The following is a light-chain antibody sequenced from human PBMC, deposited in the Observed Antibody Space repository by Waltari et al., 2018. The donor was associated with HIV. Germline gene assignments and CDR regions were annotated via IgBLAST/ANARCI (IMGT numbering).Light chain of an antibody. CDR1: QSVSDY. J-gene: IGKJ4*01. CDR2: DAS. CDR3: QQRSYWRRALT. Sequence: EIVLIQFPATLSMSPGERATLSCRASQSVSDYLAWYQQKPGQAPRLLIYDASNRATGIPARFSGSGSGTDFTLTISSLEPEDFAVYYCQQRSYWRRALTFGGGTKVEIK. V-gene: IGKV3-11*01.